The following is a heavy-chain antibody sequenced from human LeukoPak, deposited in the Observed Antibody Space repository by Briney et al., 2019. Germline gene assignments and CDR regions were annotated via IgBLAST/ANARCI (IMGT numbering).Heavy chain of an antibody. Sequence: GGSLRLSCAASGFTFSSYSMNWVRQAPGKGLEWVSYISGSGRTIYYADSVKGRFTISRDNAENSLYLQMNSLRAEDTAVYYCARVRYSYGWVFDYWGQGILVTVSS. CDR3: ARVRYSYGWVFDY. V-gene: IGHV3-48*04. CDR1: GFTFSSYS. J-gene: IGHJ4*02. D-gene: IGHD5-18*01. CDR2: ISGSGRTI.